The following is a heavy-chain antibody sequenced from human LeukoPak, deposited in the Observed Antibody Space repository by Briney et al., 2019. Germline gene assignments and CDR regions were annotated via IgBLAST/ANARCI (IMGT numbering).Heavy chain of an antibody. J-gene: IGHJ4*02. Sequence: GGSLRLSCAASGFTFSSYWMSWVRQAPGKGLEWVANMKQDGSEKYYVDSVKGRFTISRDNAKNSLYLQMSSLRAEDTAVYYCARARWGVTTVTQYYFDYWGQGTLVTVSS. CDR2: MKQDGSEK. CDR3: ARARWGVTTVTQYYFDY. CDR1: GFTFSSYW. D-gene: IGHD4-17*01. V-gene: IGHV3-7*01.